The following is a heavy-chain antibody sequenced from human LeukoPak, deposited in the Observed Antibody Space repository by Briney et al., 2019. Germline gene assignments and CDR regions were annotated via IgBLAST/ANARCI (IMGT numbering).Heavy chain of an antibody. CDR2: IYYSGST. V-gene: IGHV4-39*07. CDR1: GGSISSSSYY. D-gene: IGHD6-13*01. CDR3: ARCGRIAAAGEFDY. J-gene: IGHJ4*02. Sequence: PSETLSLTCTVSGGSISSSSYYWGWIRQPPGKGLEWIGSIYYSGSTYYNPSLKSRVTISVDTSKNQFSLKLSSVTAADTAVYYCARCGRIAAAGEFDYWGQGTLVTVSS.